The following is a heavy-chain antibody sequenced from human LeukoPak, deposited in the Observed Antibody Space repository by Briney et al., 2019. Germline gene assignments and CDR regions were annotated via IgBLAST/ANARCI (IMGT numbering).Heavy chain of an antibody. Sequence: GSSLRLSCAASGFTFSSYGMHWVRQAPGKGLEWVAVISYDGSNKYYADSVKGRFTISRDNSKNTLYLQMNSLRAEDTAVYYCAKDLGYYDSYFDYWGQGTLVTVSS. D-gene: IGHD3-22*01. V-gene: IGHV3-30*18. CDR2: ISYDGSNK. CDR1: GFTFSSYG. CDR3: AKDLGYYDSYFDY. J-gene: IGHJ4*02.